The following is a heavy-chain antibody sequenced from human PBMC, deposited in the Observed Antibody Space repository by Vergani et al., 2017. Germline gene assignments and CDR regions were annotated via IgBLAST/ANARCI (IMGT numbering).Heavy chain of an antibody. J-gene: IGHJ3*02. Sequence: EVQLLESGGGLVQPGGSLRLSCAASGFTFSSYAMSWVRQAPGKGLEWVSAISGSGGSTYYADSVKGRFTISRDNAKKSLYLQMNSLRAEDTAVYYCAKDMNWNDALGWPAFEIWGQGTMVTVSS. CDR2: ISGSGGST. D-gene: IGHD1-1*01. CDR3: AKDMNWNDALGWPAFEI. V-gene: IGHV3-23*01. CDR1: GFTFSSYA.